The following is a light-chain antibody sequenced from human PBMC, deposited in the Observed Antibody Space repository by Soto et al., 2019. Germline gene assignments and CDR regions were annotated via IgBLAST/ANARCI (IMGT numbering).Light chain of an antibody. CDR2: KAS. CDR3: QHYNSYSEA. J-gene: IGKJ1*01. Sequence: DIQITQSPSTLSGSVGDRVTITCRASQTISSWLAWYQQKPGKAPKLLIYKASTLKSGVPSRLSGSGSGTEFTLTISSLQPDDFATYYCQHYNSYSEAFAQGTKVDIK. CDR1: QTISSW. V-gene: IGKV1-5*03.